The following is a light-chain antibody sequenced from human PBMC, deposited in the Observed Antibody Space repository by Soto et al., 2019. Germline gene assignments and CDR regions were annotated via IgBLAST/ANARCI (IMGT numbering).Light chain of an antibody. V-gene: IGLV2-11*01. CDR1: SSDVGGYNF. Sequence: QSALTQPRSVSGSPGQSVTISCTGTSSDVGGYNFVSWYQHHPGKAPKLIIYDVTKRPSGVPDRFYGSRSGNTASLTISGLQAEDEADYYCCSYAGSYTWVFGGGTKLTVL. CDR3: CSYAGSYTWV. CDR2: DVT. J-gene: IGLJ3*02.